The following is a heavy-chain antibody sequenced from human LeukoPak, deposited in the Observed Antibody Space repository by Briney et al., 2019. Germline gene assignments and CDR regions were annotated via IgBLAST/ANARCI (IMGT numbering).Heavy chain of an antibody. D-gene: IGHD3-16*01. J-gene: IGHJ4*02. CDR1: GFTFDDYA. Sequence: GGSLRLSCAASGFTFDDYAMHWVRQAPGKGLEWVSGISWNSGSIGYADSVKGRFTNSRDNAKNSLYLQMNSLRAEDTALYYCAKRRGPEGGFDYWGQGTLVTVSS. CDR2: ISWNSGSI. CDR3: AKRRGPEGGFDY. V-gene: IGHV3-9*01.